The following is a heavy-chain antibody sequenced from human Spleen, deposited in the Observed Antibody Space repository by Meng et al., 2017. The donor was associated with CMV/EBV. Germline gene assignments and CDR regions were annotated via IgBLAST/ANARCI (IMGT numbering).Heavy chain of an antibody. J-gene: IGHJ4*02. D-gene: IGHD6-19*01. CDR1: GYSFTGYW. Sequence: CKGSGYSFTGYWIGWVRQMPGKGLEWMGIIYPGDCDTRYSPSFQGQVTISADKSISTAYLQWSSLKASDTAMYYCASSSSGWYYFDYWGQGTLVTVSS. V-gene: IGHV5-51*01. CDR2: IYPGDCDT. CDR3: ASSSSGWYYFDY.